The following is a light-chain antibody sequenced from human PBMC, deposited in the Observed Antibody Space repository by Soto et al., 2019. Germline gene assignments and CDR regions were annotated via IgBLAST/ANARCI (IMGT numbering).Light chain of an antibody. J-gene: IGKJ1*01. CDR1: QSISGR. CDR2: AAS. CDR3: QQYNSERT. Sequence: DIQMTQSPSTLSASVGDRVTITCRASQSISGRLAWYQQKPGKAPKLLIYAASSLESGVPSRFSGSGSGTEFILTISSLQPDDLATYYCQQYNSERTFGQGNKVEIK. V-gene: IGKV1-5*01.